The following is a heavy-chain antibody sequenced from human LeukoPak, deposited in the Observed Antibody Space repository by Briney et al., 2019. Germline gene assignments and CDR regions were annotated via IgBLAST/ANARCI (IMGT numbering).Heavy chain of an antibody. CDR1: GGSVSDYY. D-gene: IGHD6-19*01. J-gene: IGHJ4*02. CDR2: IYHTGST. Sequence: PSETLSLTCTISGGSVSDYYWSWIRQSPGKGLEWIGYIYHTGSTSYSPSLKSRVTISVDTSKNQFSLKLSSVTAADTAVYYCARVQYSSGWYEIDYWGQGALVTVSS. V-gene: IGHV4-59*02. CDR3: ARVQYSSGWYEIDY.